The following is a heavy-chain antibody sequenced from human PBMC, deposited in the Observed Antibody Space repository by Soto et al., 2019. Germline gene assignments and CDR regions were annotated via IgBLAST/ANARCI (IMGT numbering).Heavy chain of an antibody. J-gene: IGHJ4*02. V-gene: IGHV4-4*02. Sequence: QLQLQESGPGLVKPSGTLSLTCAVSGGSISSSNWWCWVRQPPGKGLEWFGESFHSGSTNYNPTLKSRVTISVDKSKNQFSQKLSSVTAADTAVYYCVSLIAVAANWGQGTLVTVSS. CDR3: VSLIAVAAN. CDR1: GGSISSSNW. D-gene: IGHD6-19*01. CDR2: SFHSGST.